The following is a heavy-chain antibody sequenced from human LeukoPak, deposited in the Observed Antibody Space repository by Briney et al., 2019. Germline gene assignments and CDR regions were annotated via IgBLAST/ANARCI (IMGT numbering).Heavy chain of an antibody. CDR1: GFTFSSYW. Sequence: GGSLRLSCEASGFTFSSYWMTWVRQAPGKGLEWVANIKQDGSEKYYVDSVKDRFTTSRDNAKNSLDLQMNSLRVEDTAVYYCARYPSWILYFDSWGQGTLVTVSS. V-gene: IGHV3-7*01. D-gene: IGHD5-12*01. CDR3: ARYPSWILYFDS. J-gene: IGHJ4*02. CDR2: IKQDGSEK.